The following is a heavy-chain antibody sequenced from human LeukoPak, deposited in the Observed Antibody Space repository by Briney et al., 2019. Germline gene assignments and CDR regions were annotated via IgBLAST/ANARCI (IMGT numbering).Heavy chain of an antibody. CDR2: IYTSGST. D-gene: IGHD3-22*01. J-gene: IGHJ4*02. CDR1: GGSISSGSYY. V-gene: IGHV4-61*02. Sequence: SETLSLTCTVSGGSISSGSYYWSWIRQPAGKGLEWIGRIYTSGSTNYNPSLKSRVTISVYPSKSPFSLTLSSVTAGATAVYYCTRDRYYENSGPPDWGQGTLVTVSS. CDR3: TRDRYYENSGPPD.